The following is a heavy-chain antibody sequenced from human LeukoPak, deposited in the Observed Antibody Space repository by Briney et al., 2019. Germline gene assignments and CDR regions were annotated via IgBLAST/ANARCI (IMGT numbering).Heavy chain of an antibody. CDR1: GFTFSSYA. V-gene: IGHV3-23*01. D-gene: IGHD1-26*01. Sequence: PGGSLRLSCAASGFTFSSYAMSWVRQAPGKGLEWVSAISGSGGSTYYADSVKGRFTISRDNAKNSLYLQMNSLRAEDTAVYYCARGILNIVGATGVVDYWGQGTLVTVSS. J-gene: IGHJ4*02. CDR2: ISGSGGST. CDR3: ARGILNIVGATGVVDY.